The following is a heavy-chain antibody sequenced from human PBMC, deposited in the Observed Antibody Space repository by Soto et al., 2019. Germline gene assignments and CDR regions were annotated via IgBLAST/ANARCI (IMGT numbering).Heavy chain of an antibody. CDR2: LSYSGTT. CDR3: ARDGRVRGVPFGVDV. J-gene: IGHJ6*02. Sequence: QVQLQESGPGLVKPSQTLSLTCTVSGDSISSGDYYWGWIRQHSGKVLEWSGTLSYSGTTYQNPALQSRVAISLDTSKNEFALKLSSVTAADTAMYFCARDGRVRGVPFGVDVWGQGTTVTVSS. D-gene: IGHD3-10*01. CDR1: GDSISSGDYY. V-gene: IGHV4-31*03.